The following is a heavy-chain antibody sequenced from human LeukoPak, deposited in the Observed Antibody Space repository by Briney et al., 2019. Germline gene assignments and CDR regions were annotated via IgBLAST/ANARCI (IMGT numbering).Heavy chain of an antibody. CDR3: ARSSEAAAAHNWFDP. Sequence: ASVKVSCKASGYTFTGYYMHRVRQAPGQGLEWMGWINPNSGGTNYAQKFQGWVTMTRDTSISTAYMELSRLRSDDTAVYYCARSSEAAAAHNWFDPWGQGTLVTVSS. CDR2: INPNSGGT. V-gene: IGHV1-2*04. D-gene: IGHD6-13*01. J-gene: IGHJ5*02. CDR1: GYTFTGYY.